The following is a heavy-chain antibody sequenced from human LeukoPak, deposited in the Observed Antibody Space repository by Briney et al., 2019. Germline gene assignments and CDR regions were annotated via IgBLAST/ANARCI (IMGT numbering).Heavy chain of an antibody. CDR1: GYTFTSNG. V-gene: IGHV1-18*04. CDR3: ARDFGYCLGCRCEFRSDP. D-gene: IGHD2-2*03. CDR2: VSAFNGNT. Sequence: ASVKVSCKASGYTFTSNGISWVRQAPGQGLEWVGWVSAFNGNTNYAQKFQGRVTMTTDTSTTTAYMELRSLRSDDTAVYYCARDFGYCLGCRCEFRSDPCGQGTLVTASS. J-gene: IGHJ5*02.